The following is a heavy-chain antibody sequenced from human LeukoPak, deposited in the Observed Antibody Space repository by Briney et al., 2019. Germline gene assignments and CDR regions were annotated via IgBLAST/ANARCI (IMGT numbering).Heavy chain of an antibody. D-gene: IGHD4-17*01. J-gene: IGHJ6*02. CDR1: GFTVSSNY. CDR2: IYSGGST. V-gene: IGHV3-53*01. Sequence: GSLRLSCAASGFTVSSNYMSWVRQAPGKGLEWVSVIYSGGSTYYADSVKGRFTISRDNPKNTLYLQMNSLRAEDTAVYYCARGGRTTWHGMDVWGQGTTVTVSS. CDR3: ARGGRTTWHGMDV.